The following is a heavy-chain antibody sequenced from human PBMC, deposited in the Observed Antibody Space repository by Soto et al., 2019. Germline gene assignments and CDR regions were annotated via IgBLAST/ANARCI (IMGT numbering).Heavy chain of an antibody. CDR3: AKDSVGTAMGIYYGMDV. D-gene: IGHD5-18*01. J-gene: IGHJ6*02. Sequence: GGSLRLSCAASGFTFSSYGMHWVRQAPGKGLEWVVVISYDGSNKYYADSVKGRFTISRDNSKNTLYLQMNSLRAEDTAVYYCAKDSVGTAMGIYYGMDVWGQGTTVTVSS. CDR2: ISYDGSNK. V-gene: IGHV3-30*18. CDR1: GFTFSSYG.